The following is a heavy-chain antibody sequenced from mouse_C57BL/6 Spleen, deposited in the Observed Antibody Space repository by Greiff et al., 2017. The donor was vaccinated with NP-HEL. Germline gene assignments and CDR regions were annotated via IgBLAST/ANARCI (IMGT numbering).Heavy chain of an antibody. V-gene: IGHV1-7*01. D-gene: IGHD2-4*01. J-gene: IGHJ4*01. CDR3: ARTFYYDYNEDSMDY. Sequence: QVQLKQSGAELAKPGASVKLSCKASGYTFTSYWMHWVKQRPGQGLEWIGYINPSSGYTKYNQKFKDKATLTADKSSSTAYMQLISLTYEDSAVYYCARTFYYDYNEDSMDYWGQGTSVTVSS. CDR1: GYTFTSYW. CDR2: INPSSGYT.